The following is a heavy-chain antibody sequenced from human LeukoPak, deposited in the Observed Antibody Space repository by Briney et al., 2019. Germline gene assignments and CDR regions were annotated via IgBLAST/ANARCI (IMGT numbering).Heavy chain of an antibody. CDR1: RFTFSSCS. V-gene: IGHV3-48*02. D-gene: IGHD6-19*01. Sequence: PGGSLRLSCAASRFTFSSCSMNWVRQAPGKGLDWVSYIISSGSTIYYADSVKGRFTISRDNAKNSLYLQMDSLRDEDTAVYYCARARAGYSSGWERDFDYWGQGTLVTVSS. CDR2: IISSGSTI. J-gene: IGHJ4*02. CDR3: ARARAGYSSGWERDFDY.